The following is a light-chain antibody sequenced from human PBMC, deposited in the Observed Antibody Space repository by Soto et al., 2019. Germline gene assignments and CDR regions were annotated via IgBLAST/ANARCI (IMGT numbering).Light chain of an antibody. J-gene: IGKJ2*01. Sequence: DIQMTQSPTFLSASVGDRVTVTCRASQTVSNYVNWYQQRPGKAPKLLIYAASTLQSGVSSRFSGSGSDRDFTLTISSLEPDDFAMYYCQQSYSAPYTFGRGTKLQIQ. CDR1: QTVSNY. CDR2: AAS. V-gene: IGKV1-39*01. CDR3: QQSYSAPYT.